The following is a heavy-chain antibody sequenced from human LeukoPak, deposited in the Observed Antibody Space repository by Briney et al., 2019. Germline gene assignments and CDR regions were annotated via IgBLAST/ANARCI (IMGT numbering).Heavy chain of an antibody. D-gene: IGHD2-15*01. CDR1: GFTFSRYS. CDR2: ISSNSNTI. J-gene: IGHJ6*02. Sequence: PGGSLRLSCADSGFTFSRYSMNWARQAPGKGLEWDSYISSNSNTIYYADSVKGRFTISRDNGKNSLYLQMNSLRAEDTAVYYCARDLQGSYYYGMDVWGQGTTVIVSS. V-gene: IGHV3-48*01. CDR3: ARDLQGSYYYGMDV.